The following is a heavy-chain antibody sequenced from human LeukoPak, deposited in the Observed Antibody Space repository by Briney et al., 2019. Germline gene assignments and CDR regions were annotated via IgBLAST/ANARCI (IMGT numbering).Heavy chain of an antibody. J-gene: IGHJ4*02. D-gene: IGHD3-22*01. CDR3: ARGSKGHYYDSSGSFCYFDY. Sequence: GASVKVSCKASGYTFTGYYMHWVRQAPGQGLEWMGWINPNSGGTNYAQKFQGRVTMTRDTSTSTAYMELRSLRSDDTAVYYCARGSKGHYYDSSGSFCYFDYWGQGTLVTVSS. CDR2: INPNSGGT. V-gene: IGHV1-2*02. CDR1: GYTFTGYY.